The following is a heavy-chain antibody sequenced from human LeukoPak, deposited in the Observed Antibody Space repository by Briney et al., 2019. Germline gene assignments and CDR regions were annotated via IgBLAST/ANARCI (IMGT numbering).Heavy chain of an antibody. J-gene: IGHJ4*02. D-gene: IGHD4-17*01. V-gene: IGHV3-48*03. CDR2: ISSSGTTT. CDR1: GFTFRSYA. CDR3: ATLTVATSFDY. Sequence: GGSLRLSCAASGFTFRSYAMSWVRQAPGKGLEWISDISSSGTTTYYADSVKGRFTISRDNAKNSLYLQMNSLRAEDTAVYYCATLTVATSFDYWGQGTLVTVSS.